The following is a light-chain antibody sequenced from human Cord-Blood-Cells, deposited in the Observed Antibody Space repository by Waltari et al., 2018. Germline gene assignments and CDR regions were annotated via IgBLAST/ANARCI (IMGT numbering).Light chain of an antibody. V-gene: IGLV2-14*01. CDR1: RSDVGGYNY. CDR2: DVS. CDR3: SSYTSSSTFVV. Sequence: QSAMTQPPSVSGSPGQSITLSCTRSRSDVGGYNYVSWYQQNPGKAPKLLIYDVSNRPSWVSNRFSGSKSGNTASLTISGLQAEDEADYYCSSYTSSSTFVVFGGGTKLTVL. J-gene: IGLJ2*01.